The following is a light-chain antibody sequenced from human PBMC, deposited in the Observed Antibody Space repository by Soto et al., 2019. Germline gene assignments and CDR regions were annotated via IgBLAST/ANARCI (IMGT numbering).Light chain of an antibody. Sequence: QSVLTQPASVSGSPGQSITISCTGTSSDVGGYNYVSWYQQHPGKAPKLLIYEVSNRPSGVSNRFSGSKSGNTASLTISGLQAEDEADNYCSKYTSSSTLVVFGGGTKVTVL. V-gene: IGLV2-14*01. CDR2: EVS. J-gene: IGLJ2*01. CDR1: SSDVGGYNY. CDR3: SKYTSSSTLVV.